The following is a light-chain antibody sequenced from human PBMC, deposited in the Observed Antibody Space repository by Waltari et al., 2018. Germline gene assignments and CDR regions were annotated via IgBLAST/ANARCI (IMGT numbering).Light chain of an antibody. V-gene: IGKV2-28*01. Sequence: DIVMTQTPPSLPVNPGEPASISCRSSQSLLHSNGYTYLNWYLQKPGQSPQLLIYRVYNHLSGVPDRFSVSWSGSDFTLKISWVEAEDVGVYYCMQATQFPPTFGQGTRLEIK. CDR1: QSLLHSNGYTY. CDR2: RVY. CDR3: MQATQFPPT. J-gene: IGKJ5*01.